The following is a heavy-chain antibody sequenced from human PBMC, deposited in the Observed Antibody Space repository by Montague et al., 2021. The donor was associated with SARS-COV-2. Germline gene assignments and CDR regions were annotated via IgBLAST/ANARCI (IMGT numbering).Heavy chain of an antibody. V-gene: IGHV3-23*01. J-gene: IGHJ3*02. D-gene: IGHD6-13*01. CDR1: GFTFSSYA. CDR2: IGISDGNT. Sequence: FLSLSCSASGFTFSSYAMSWVRQAPGKGLEWVSTIGISDGNTYYADSVKGRFTISRDKSKNTLYLQMNSLRAEDTAVYYCAKDRQLVGDDAFDIWGQGTMVTVSS. CDR3: AKDRQLVGDDAFDI.